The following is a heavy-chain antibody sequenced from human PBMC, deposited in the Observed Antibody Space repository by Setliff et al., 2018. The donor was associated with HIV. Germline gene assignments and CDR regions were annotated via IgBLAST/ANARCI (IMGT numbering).Heavy chain of an antibody. CDR3: AKALDIVVVVAEFDY. CDR1: GFTFNSYA. D-gene: IGHD2-15*01. Sequence: QTGGSLRLSCAASGFTFNSYAMSWVRQAPGKGLEWVSGISGSGASTFYADSVKGRFTISRDNSKNTLYLQMNSLRVEDTAVYYCAKALDIVVVVAEFDYWGQGTLVTVSS. V-gene: IGHV3-23*01. CDR2: ISGSGAST. J-gene: IGHJ4*02.